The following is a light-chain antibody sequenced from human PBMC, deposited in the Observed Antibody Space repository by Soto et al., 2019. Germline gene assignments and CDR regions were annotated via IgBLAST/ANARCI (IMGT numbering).Light chain of an antibody. CDR1: QSISNY. CDR3: QQSYSTPPIT. Sequence: DIQMTQSPSSLSASVGDRVTITCRASQSISNYLNWFQQKPGKAPKLLIYAASSLQSGVPSRFSGGGSGTDFTLTISSLQPADFATYYCQQSYSTPPITFGPGTKVDIK. CDR2: AAS. V-gene: IGKV1-39*01. J-gene: IGKJ3*01.